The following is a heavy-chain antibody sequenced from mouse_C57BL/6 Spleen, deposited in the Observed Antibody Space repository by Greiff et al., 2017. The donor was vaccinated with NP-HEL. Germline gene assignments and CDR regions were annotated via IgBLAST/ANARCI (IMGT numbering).Heavy chain of an antibody. CDR3: ARWGSTVVATETWYYAMDY. Sequence: VQLQQSGPELVKPGASVKISCKASGYAFSSSWMNWVKQRPGKGLEWIGRIYPGDGDTNYNGKFKGKATLTADKSSSTAYMKLSSLTSEDSAVYFCARWGSTVVATETWYYAMDYWGQGTSVTVSS. CDR1: GYAFSSSW. CDR2: IYPGDGDT. J-gene: IGHJ4*01. V-gene: IGHV1-82*01. D-gene: IGHD1-1*01.